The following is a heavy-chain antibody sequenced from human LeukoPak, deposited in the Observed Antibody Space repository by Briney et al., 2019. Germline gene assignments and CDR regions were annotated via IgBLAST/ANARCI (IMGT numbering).Heavy chain of an antibody. V-gene: IGHV4-30-2*01. CDR1: GGSISSGGYY. CDR3: ARDQGRYSSGFFDY. CDR2: IYHSGST. J-gene: IGHJ4*02. Sequence: SETLSLTCTVSGGSISSGGYYWSWIRQPPGKGLEWIGYIYHSGSTYYNPSLKSRVTISVDRSKNQFSLKLSSVTAADTAVYYCARDQGRYSSGFFDYWGQGTLVTVSS. D-gene: IGHD6-19*01.